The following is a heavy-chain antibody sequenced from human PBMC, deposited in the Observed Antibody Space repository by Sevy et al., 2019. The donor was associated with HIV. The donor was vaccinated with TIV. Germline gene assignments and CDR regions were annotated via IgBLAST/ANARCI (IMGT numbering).Heavy chain of an antibody. J-gene: IGHJ4*02. Sequence: ETLSLTCPVSGGSITSYYWSWIRQPPGKGLEWIGYIYYSGSTNFSPSLKSRVTMSVDTSKNQFSLKLSSVTAADTAVYYCARDHGTSYDTSAYDYWGQGTLVTVSS. CDR3: ARDHGTSYDTSAYDY. D-gene: IGHD3-22*01. V-gene: IGHV4-59*01. CDR2: IYYSGST. CDR1: GGSITSYY.